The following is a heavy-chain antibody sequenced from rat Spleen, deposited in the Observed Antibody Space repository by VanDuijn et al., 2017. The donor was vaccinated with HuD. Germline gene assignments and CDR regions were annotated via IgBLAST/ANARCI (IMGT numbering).Heavy chain of an antibody. CDR2: ISTSGSRT. Sequence: EVQLVESGGGLVQPGRSLKLSCAASGFTFSNYYMAWVRQAPKKGLEWVATISTSGSRTYYPDSVKGRFTISRDNAQNTLYLQMSKLGSEDTAIYYCARRMAYDGSYYWGQGVMVTVSS. CDR3: ARRMAYDGSYY. J-gene: IGHJ2*01. D-gene: IGHD1-12*02. CDR1: GFTFSNYY. V-gene: IGHV5-25*01.